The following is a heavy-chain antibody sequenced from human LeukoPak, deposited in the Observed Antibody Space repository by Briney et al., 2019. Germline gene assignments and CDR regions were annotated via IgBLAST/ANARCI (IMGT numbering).Heavy chain of an antibody. Sequence: GGSLRLSCAASGFTFSSYAMSWVRQAPGKGLEWVSYIRSSGSIIYYADSVKGRFTISRDNAKNSLYLQMNSLRAEDTAVYYCARERVIAGSYYFDSWGQGTLVTVSS. V-gene: IGHV3-48*03. CDR2: IRSSGSII. CDR3: ARERVIAGSYYFDS. CDR1: GFTFSSYA. D-gene: IGHD6-13*01. J-gene: IGHJ4*02.